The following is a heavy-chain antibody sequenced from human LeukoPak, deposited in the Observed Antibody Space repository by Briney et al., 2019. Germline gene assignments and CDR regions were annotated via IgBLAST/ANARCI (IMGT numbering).Heavy chain of an antibody. CDR1: GYTFTGYY. CDR2: INPNSGGT. CDR3: ARGSTRDSSGWYGPGKWFDP. J-gene: IGHJ5*02. Sequence: ASVKVSCKASGYTFTGYYMHWVRQAPGQGLEWMGWINPNSGGTNYAQNFQGRVTMTGDTSISTAFLELSSLRSDDTAVYYCARGSTRDSSGWYGPGKWFDPWGQGTLVTVSS. V-gene: IGHV1-2*02. D-gene: IGHD6-19*01.